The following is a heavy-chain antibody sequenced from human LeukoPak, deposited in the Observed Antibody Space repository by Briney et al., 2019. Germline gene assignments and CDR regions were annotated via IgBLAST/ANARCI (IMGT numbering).Heavy chain of an antibody. CDR2: INSDGSST. CDR1: GFTFSSYW. J-gene: IGHJ4*02. Sequence: PGGALRLSFAASGFTFSSYWMHWVRPAPGKGLGWVSRINSDGSSTSYADSVKGRFTISRDNAKNTLYLQMNSLRAGDTAVYYCARDLITPTAMVTGGFDYWGQGTLVTVSS. CDR3: ARDLITPTAMVTGGFDY. V-gene: IGHV3-74*01. D-gene: IGHD5-18*01.